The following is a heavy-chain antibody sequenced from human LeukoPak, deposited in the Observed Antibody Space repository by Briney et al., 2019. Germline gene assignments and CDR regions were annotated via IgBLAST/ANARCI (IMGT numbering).Heavy chain of an antibody. J-gene: IGHJ4*01. V-gene: IGHV1-2*02. D-gene: IGHD6-19*01. CDR2: INTISGGT. CDR3: ARGREVAGTVGY. CDR1: GYTFTAYY. Sequence: WASVKVSCKASGYTFTAYYIHWVRQAPGQGLEWIGWINTISGGTNYAQKFQGRVTMTRDTSISTAYMELSRLTSDDTAVYYCARGREVAGTVGYWGHGTLVTVSS.